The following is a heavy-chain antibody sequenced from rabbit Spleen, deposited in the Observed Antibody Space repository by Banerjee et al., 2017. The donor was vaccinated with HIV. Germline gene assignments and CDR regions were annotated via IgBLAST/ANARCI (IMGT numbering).Heavy chain of an antibody. Sequence: QSLEESGGDLVKPGGSLALTCKASGFSLSSGYYMCWVRQAPGKGLEWIGCIATGSSGFTYFATWAKGRFTCSKTSSTTVTLQMTRLTAADTATYFCARDTSSSFSSYGMDLWGQGTLVTVS. CDR1: GFSLSSGYY. V-gene: IGHV1S40*01. CDR2: IATGSSGFT. D-gene: IGHD1-1*01. CDR3: ARDTSSSFSSYGMDL. J-gene: IGHJ6*01.